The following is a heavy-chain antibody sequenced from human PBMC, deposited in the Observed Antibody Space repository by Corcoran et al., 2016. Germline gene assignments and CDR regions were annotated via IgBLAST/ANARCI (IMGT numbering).Heavy chain of an antibody. CDR1: GYTFTDYA. Sequence: QVQLVQSGAEVKEPGASVKVSCKASGYTFTDYAIQWVRQAPGQRLEWMGWINAGNGNTRSSQNFQGRVTITRDASATTAYMELSSPRSEDTAVYYCAKASWVRGRSSYYLDYWGQGTLVTVSS. D-gene: IGHD3-10*01. V-gene: IGHV1-3*01. CDR2: INAGNGNT. CDR3: AKASWVRGRSSYYLDY. J-gene: IGHJ4*02.